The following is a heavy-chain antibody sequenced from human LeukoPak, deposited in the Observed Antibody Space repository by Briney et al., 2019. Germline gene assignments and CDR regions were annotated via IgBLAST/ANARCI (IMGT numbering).Heavy chain of an antibody. CDR2: IYYSGST. J-gene: IGHJ2*01. CDR1: GGSFSGYY. CDR3: ARGSEWYFDP. V-gene: IGHV4-59*01. Sequence: SETLSLTCAVYGGSFSGYYWSWIRQPPGKGLEWIGYIYYSGSTNYNPSLKSRVTISVDTSKNQFSLKLSSVTAADTAVYYCARGSEWYFDPWGRGTLVTVSS.